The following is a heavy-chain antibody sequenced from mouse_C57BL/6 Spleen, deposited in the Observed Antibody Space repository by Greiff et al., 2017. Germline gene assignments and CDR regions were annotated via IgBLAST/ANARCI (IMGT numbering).Heavy chain of an antibody. CDR3: ARKAYYSNCYAMDY. CDR2: ISSGSSTI. V-gene: IGHV5-17*01. Sequence: EVKLLQSGAGLVKPGASLKLSCAASGFTFSDYGMHWVRQAPEQGLEWVAYISSGSSTIYYADTVKGRFTISRDNAKNTLFLQMTSLRSEDTAMYYCARKAYYSNCYAMDYWGQGTSVTVSS. D-gene: IGHD2-5*01. CDR1: GFTFSDYG. J-gene: IGHJ4*01.